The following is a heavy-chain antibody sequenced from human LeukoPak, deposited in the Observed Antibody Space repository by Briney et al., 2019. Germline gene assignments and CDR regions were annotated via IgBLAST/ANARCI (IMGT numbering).Heavy chain of an antibody. Sequence: PSESLSLTCTVPGDSISGNSFYWGWVRQPPGKGLEWIGNIYYTRITYYTPSLKSRVTISVDTSKNQFSLKLNSVTAADTAVYYCASPGITTFDYWGQGTLVTVSS. J-gene: IGHJ4*02. CDR2: IYYTRIT. CDR3: ASPGITTFDY. CDR1: GDSISGNSFY. D-gene: IGHD3-22*01. V-gene: IGHV4-39*01.